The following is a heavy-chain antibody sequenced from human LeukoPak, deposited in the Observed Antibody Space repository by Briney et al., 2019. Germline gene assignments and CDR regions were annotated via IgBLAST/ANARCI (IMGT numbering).Heavy chain of an antibody. CDR1: GGSFSGYY. J-gene: IGHJ6*03. D-gene: IGHD3-10*01. V-gene: IGHV4-34*01. CDR2: INHSGST. Sequence: SETLSLTCAVYGGSFSGYYWSWIRQPPGKGLEWIGKINHSGSTNYNPSLKSRVTISVDTSKNQFSLKLSSVTAADTAVYYCARGGGGVDYYGSGSYYRRGGYYYYYMDVWGKGTTATISS. CDR3: ARGGGGVDYYGSGSYYRRGGYYYYYMDV.